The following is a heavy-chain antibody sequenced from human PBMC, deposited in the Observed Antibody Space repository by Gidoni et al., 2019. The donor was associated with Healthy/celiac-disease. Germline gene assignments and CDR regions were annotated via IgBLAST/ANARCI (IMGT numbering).Heavy chain of an antibody. CDR3: TITYYYGSGSYPPFDY. Sequence: EVQLVESGGGLVQPGRSLRLSCTASGFTFGDYAMSWFRQAPGKGLEWVGFIRSKAYGGTTEYAASVKGRFTISRDDSKSIAYLQMNSLKTEDTAVYYCTITYYYGSGSYPPFDYWGQGTLVTVSS. CDR1: GFTFGDYA. J-gene: IGHJ4*02. V-gene: IGHV3-49*03. D-gene: IGHD3-10*01. CDR2: IRSKAYGGTT.